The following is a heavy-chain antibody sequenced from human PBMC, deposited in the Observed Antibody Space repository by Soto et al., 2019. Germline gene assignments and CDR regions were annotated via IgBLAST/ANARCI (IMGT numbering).Heavy chain of an antibody. D-gene: IGHD3-3*01. CDR2: INHSGST. Sequence: QVQLQQWGAGLLKPSETLSLTCAVYGGSFSGCYWSWIRQPPGKGLEWIGEINHSGSTNYNPSLKSRVTISVDTSKNQFSLKLSSVTAADTAVYYCARGFSRITIFGVVIISWFDPWGQGTLVTVSS. V-gene: IGHV4-34*01. CDR3: ARGFSRITIFGVVIISWFDP. CDR1: GGSFSGCY. J-gene: IGHJ5*02.